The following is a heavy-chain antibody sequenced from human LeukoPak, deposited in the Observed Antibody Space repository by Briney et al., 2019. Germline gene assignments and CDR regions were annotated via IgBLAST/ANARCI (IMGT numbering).Heavy chain of an antibody. J-gene: IGHJ4*02. CDR2: VNPQGSGT. V-gene: IGHV3-74*01. Sequence: GGSLRLSCAASGFTFSSYAMSWVRQAPGKGLEWVSRVNPQGSGTSYTDSVKGRFTISRDNAKDALHLRMDNLRVEDTAVYYCARARWSSTGWFLGYWGQGTLVTVSS. CDR3: ARARWSSTGWFLGY. D-gene: IGHD6-19*01. CDR1: GFTFSSYA.